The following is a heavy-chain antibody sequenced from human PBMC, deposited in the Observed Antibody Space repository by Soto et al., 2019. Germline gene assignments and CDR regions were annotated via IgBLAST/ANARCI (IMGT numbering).Heavy chain of an antibody. CDR2: INHSGST. CDR1: GGSFSGYH. Sequence: SETLSLTCAVYGGSFSGYHWSWIRQPPGKGLEWIGEINHSGSTNYNPSLKSRVTISVDTSKNQFSLKLSSVTAADTAVYYCARDGYSSGWYYYYYGMDVWGQGTTVTVSS. J-gene: IGHJ6*02. D-gene: IGHD6-19*01. CDR3: ARDGYSSGWYYYYYGMDV. V-gene: IGHV4-34*01.